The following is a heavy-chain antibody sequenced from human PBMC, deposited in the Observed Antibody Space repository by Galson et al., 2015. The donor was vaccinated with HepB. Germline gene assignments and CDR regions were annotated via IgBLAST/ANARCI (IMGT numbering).Heavy chain of an antibody. D-gene: IGHD3-3*01. CDR1: GFTFSSYA. Sequence: SLRLSCAASGFTFSSYAMHWVRQAPGKGLEWVAVISYDGSNKYYADSVKGRFTISRDNSENTLYLQMNSLRAEDTAVYYCQGDVDFWSGWHIWGQGTMVTVSS. CDR3: QGDVDFWSGWHI. J-gene: IGHJ3*02. V-gene: IGHV3-30-3*01. CDR2: ISYDGSNK.